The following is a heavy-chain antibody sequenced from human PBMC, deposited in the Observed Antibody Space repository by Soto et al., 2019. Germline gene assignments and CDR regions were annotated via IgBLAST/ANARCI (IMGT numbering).Heavy chain of an antibody. CDR3: ARDPDGMDV. V-gene: IGHV4-59*01. CDR1: GGSISSYY. CDR2: IYYSGST. J-gene: IGHJ6*02. Sequence: QVQLQESGPGLVKPSETLSLTCTVSGGSISSYYWSWIRQPPGKGLEWIGYIYYSGSTNYNPSLKSRVTISVDTSKNQFSLKLSSVTAADTAVYYCARDPDGMDVWGQGTTVTVSS.